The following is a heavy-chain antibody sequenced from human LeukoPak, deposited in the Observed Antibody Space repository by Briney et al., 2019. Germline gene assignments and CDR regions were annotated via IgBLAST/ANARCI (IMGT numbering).Heavy chain of an antibody. CDR1: GFIFRDYY. CDR2: ISTSGSPM. CDR3: AKAWGSSWYYFDY. Sequence: PGGSLRLSCAASGFIFRDYYISWIRQAQGKGLEWVSYISTSGSPMYYADSVRGRFTISRDNAKNSLYLQMNSLRAEDTAVYYCAKAWGSSWYYFDYWGQGALVTVSS. J-gene: IGHJ4*02. V-gene: IGHV3-11*01. D-gene: IGHD6-13*01.